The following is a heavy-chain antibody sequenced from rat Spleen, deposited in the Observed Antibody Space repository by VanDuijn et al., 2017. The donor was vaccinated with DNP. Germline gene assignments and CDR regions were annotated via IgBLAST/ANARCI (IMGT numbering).Heavy chain of an antibody. D-gene: IGHD1-11*01. V-gene: IGHV5-22*01. Sequence: EVQLVESGGGLVQPGNSLKLSCAASGFTFSDYYMAWVRQAPTKGLEWVAYISYDGGSAYYGDSVKGRFTISRDNAKSTLYLQMNSLRSEDTASYYCARGGRSYFDYWGQGVMVTVSS. CDR3: ARGGRSYFDY. CDR1: GFTFSDYY. CDR2: ISYDGGSA. J-gene: IGHJ2*01.